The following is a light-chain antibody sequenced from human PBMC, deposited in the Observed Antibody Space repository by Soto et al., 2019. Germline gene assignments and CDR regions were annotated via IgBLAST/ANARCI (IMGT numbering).Light chain of an antibody. CDR1: QSISSW. Sequence: DIQMTQSPSTLSASVGDRVTITCRASQSISSWLAWYQQKPGKAPKLLIYDASSLESGVPSRVSGSGSGTEFTLTISSLQPDDFATYYCQQYNSYRWTFGQGPKVEIK. V-gene: IGKV1-5*01. CDR2: DAS. CDR3: QQYNSYRWT. J-gene: IGKJ1*01.